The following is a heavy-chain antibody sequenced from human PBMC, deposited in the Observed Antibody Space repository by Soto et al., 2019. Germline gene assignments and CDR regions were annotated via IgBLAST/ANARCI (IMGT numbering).Heavy chain of an antibody. D-gene: IGHD2-15*01. Sequence: ASVKVSCKASGYTFTSHGIIWVRQAPGQGLEWMGWISGYNGNTNYAQKFQGRVTMTTDTSTSTAYMELRSLRSDDTAVYYCARDYPHSKDIVVDAVAPEFDFWGQGTLVTVSS. J-gene: IGHJ4*02. CDR3: ARDYPHSKDIVVDAVAPEFDF. V-gene: IGHV1-18*01. CDR1: GYTFTSHG. CDR2: ISGYNGNT.